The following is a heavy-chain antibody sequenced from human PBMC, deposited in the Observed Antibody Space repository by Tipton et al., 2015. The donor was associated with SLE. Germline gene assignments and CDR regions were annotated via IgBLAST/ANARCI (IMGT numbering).Heavy chain of an antibody. CDR1: GFTFSSYA. J-gene: IGHJ3*02. Sequence: SLRLSCAASGFTFSSYAMNWVRQAPGKGLEWVSGITGSGGNTHYADSVKGRFTISRDSSKNTLYLQMNSLRAEDTAVYYCAREGGYYDSSGLGAFDIWGQGTMVTVSS. CDR3: AREGGYYDSSGLGAFDI. CDR2: ITGSGGNT. V-gene: IGHV3-23*01. D-gene: IGHD3-22*01.